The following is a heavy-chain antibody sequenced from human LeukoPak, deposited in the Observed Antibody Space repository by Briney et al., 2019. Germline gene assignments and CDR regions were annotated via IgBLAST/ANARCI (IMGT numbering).Heavy chain of an antibody. D-gene: IGHD3-10*01. J-gene: IGHJ6*01. Sequence: SVKVSCRPSGGTFSSYSISWVRQAPGHGREWMGGIIPIFGTANYAQKFQGRVTITADESTSTAYMELSSLRSEDTAVYYCAWTMVRGGYYYYYGMDVWGEGTRVTVSS. CDR2: IIPIFGTA. V-gene: IGHV1-69*01. CDR1: GGTFSSYS. CDR3: AWTMVRGGYYYYYGMDV.